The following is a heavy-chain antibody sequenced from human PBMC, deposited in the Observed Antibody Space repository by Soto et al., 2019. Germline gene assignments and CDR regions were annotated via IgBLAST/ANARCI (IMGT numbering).Heavy chain of an antibody. D-gene: IGHD3-9*01. J-gene: IGHJ6*02. CDR3: SKLKRGPYDILTGSYYGMDV. CDR2: ISYDGSNK. V-gene: IGHV3-30*18. CDR1: GFTFSSYG. Sequence: HPGGSLRLSCAASGFTFSSYGMHWVRQAPGKGLEWVAVISYDGSNKYYADSVKGRFTISRDNSKNTLYLQMNSLRAEDTAVYYCSKLKRGPYDILTGSYYGMDVWGQGTTVTVSS.